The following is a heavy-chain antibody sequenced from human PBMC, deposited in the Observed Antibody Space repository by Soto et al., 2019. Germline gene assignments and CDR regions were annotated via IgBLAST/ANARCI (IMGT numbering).Heavy chain of an antibody. CDR1: GGSISSYY. V-gene: IGHV4-59*01. D-gene: IGHD2-2*01. Sequence: SATLSLTCTVSGGSISSYYWSWIRQPPGKGLEWIGYIYYSGSTNYNPSLKSRVTISVDTSKNQFSLKLSSVTAADTAVYYCARDGSSPPICLDPWGQGNLVTVYS. CDR3: ARDGSSPPICLDP. CDR2: IYYSGST. J-gene: IGHJ5*02.